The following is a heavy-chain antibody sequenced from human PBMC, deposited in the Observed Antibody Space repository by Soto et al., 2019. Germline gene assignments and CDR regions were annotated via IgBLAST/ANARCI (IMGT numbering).Heavy chain of an antibody. CDR1: GGTFSSYT. Sequence: QVQLVQSGAEVKKPGSSVKVSCKASGGTFSSYTISWVRQAPGQGLEWMGRIIPILGIANYAQKFQGRVTXTXXKSTSTAYMELSSLRSEDTAVYYCARDDRGATMTGWGQGTLVTVSS. CDR2: IIPILGIA. CDR3: ARDDRGATMTG. V-gene: IGHV1-69*08. D-gene: IGHD1-26*01. J-gene: IGHJ4*02.